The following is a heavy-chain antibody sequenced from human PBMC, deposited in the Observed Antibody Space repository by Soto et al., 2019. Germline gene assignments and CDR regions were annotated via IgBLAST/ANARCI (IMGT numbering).Heavy chain of an antibody. CDR2: LDGAGGST. J-gene: IGHJ6*02. D-gene: IGHD3-10*01. Sequence: PGGSLRLSCAASGFTFNISAMTWVRHVPGRGLEWVASLDGAGGSTYYAESVRGRFSISRDNSQNTLFLQMKRLTVDDTAIYYCAAPRDEYGSGVSWFTYGMDIWGQGTTVTVSS. CDR1: GFTFNISA. V-gene: IGHV3-23*01. CDR3: AAPRDEYGSGVSWFTYGMDI.